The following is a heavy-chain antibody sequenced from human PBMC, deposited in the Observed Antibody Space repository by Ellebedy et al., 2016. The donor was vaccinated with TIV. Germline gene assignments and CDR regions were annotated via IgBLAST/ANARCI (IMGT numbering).Heavy chain of an antibody. Sequence: GESLKISCAASGFTFSGYYMSWFRQAPGKGPEWVSYISYSGDLMYYDDSVKGRFTTSRDNAENSLYLQMNSLRAEDTAVYYCARLGVIAAAGASDYWGQGTLVIVSS. J-gene: IGHJ4*02. CDR3: ARLGVIAAAGASDY. CDR1: GFTFSGYY. CDR2: ISYSGDLM. V-gene: IGHV3-11*01. D-gene: IGHD6-13*01.